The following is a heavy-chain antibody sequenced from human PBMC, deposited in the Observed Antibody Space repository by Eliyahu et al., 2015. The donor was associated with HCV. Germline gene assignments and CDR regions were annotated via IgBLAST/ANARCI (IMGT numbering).Heavy chain of an antibody. D-gene: IGHD1-14*01. J-gene: IGHJ4*02. CDR2: IGGRGDDT. CDR3: ARDEPFLAPGY. V-gene: IGHV3-23*01. Sequence: EVQILESGGGLVQPGGSLRLXCTASGLRLSGYVVNWVRQAPGRGLDWVSTIGGRGDDTFYADSVKGRFTISRDDSKNTAYLQMNTLRAEDTAIYYCARDEPFLAPGYWGQGTLVSVSS. CDR1: GLRLSGYV.